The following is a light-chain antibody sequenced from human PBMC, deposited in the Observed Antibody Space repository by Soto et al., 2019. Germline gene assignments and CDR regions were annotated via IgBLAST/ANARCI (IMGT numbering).Light chain of an antibody. CDR1: SSDVGGYDY. CDR2: EVN. Sequence: QSVLTQPPSASGSPGQSVTISCTGTSSDVGGYDYVSWYQQHPGKAPELIIYEVNKRPSGVPDRFSGSKSGNTASLTVSGLQAEDEADYCCNSYSGSNNFVVFGTGTKLTVL. V-gene: IGLV2-8*01. J-gene: IGLJ1*01. CDR3: NSYSGSNNFVV.